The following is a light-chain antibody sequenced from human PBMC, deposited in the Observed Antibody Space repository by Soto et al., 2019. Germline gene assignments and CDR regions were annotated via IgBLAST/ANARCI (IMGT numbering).Light chain of an antibody. CDR2: DAF. Sequence: EIVLTQSPATLSLSLGERATLSCRASQSVTTYLACYQQKPGQAPRLLIYDAFYRATGIPDRFSGSGYGTDFTLTIISLEPEDFAVYYCQHRAHWQLTFGGWTKVEVK. CDR3: QHRAHWQLT. J-gene: IGKJ4*01. V-gene: IGKV3-11*01. CDR1: QSVTTY.